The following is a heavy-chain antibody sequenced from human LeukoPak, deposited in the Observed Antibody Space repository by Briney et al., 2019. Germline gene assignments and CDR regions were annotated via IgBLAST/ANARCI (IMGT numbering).Heavy chain of an antibody. Sequence: ASVKVSCKASGYTFTSYDINWVRQATGQGLEWMGWMNPNSGNTGYAQKFQGRVTMTRNTSIGTAYMELSSLRSEDTAVYYCARGISGWYGYYYYYYGMDVWGQGTTVTVSS. V-gene: IGHV1-8*01. D-gene: IGHD6-19*01. CDR2: MNPNSGNT. J-gene: IGHJ6*02. CDR1: GYTFTSYD. CDR3: ARGISGWYGYYYYYYGMDV.